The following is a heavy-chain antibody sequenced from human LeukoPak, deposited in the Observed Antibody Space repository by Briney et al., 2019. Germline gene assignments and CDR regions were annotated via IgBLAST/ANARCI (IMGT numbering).Heavy chain of an antibody. CDR2: ISSSSSYI. Sequence: PGGSLRLSCAASGFTFSSYSMNWVRQAPGKGLEWVSSISSSSSYIYYADSVKGRFTISRDNAKNSLYLQMNSLRAKDTAVYYCARDCSGGSCPTFYGMDVWGQGTTVTVSS. CDR1: GFTFSSYS. D-gene: IGHD2-15*01. J-gene: IGHJ6*02. V-gene: IGHV3-21*01. CDR3: ARDCSGGSCPTFYGMDV.